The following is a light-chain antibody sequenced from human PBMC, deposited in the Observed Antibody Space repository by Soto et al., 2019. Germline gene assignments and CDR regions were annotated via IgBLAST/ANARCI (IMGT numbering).Light chain of an antibody. CDR3: CSYAGSYYV. V-gene: IGLV2-11*01. CDR2: DVS. J-gene: IGLJ1*01. CDR1: SSDVGGYNY. Sequence: QSALTQPRSVSGSPGQSVTISCTGTSSDVGGYNYVSWYQQHPGKAPKLMIYDVSKRLSGVPDRFSGSKSGNTASLTISGLQAEDEADYYCCSYAGSYYVFGTGTKVTFL.